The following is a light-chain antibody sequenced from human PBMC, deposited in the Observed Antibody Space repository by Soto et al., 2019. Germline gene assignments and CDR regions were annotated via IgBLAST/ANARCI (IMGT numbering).Light chain of an antibody. Sequence: EIVMTPSPATLSLSPGERATLSCRASQSVSSNLAWYQQKPGQAPRLLIYGASSRATGIPVRFSGSGSGTEFTLTISSLQSEDFAVYYCQQYNNWPLTFGQGTRLEIK. CDR1: QSVSSN. CDR2: GAS. J-gene: IGKJ5*01. CDR3: QQYNNWPLT. V-gene: IGKV3-15*01.